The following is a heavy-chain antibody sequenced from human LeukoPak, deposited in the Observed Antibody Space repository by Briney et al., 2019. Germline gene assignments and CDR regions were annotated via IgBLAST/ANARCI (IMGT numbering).Heavy chain of an antibody. V-gene: IGHV3-23*01. D-gene: IGHD2-15*01. Sequence: GGSLRLSCAASGFTFSSYGMSWVRQAPGKGLEWVSGISGNGGSTLYADSVKGRFTISRDNSKNTLYLQMNSLRAEDTAIYYCVRGLPFDYWGQGTLVTVSS. J-gene: IGHJ4*02. CDR3: VRGLPFDY. CDR2: ISGNGGST. CDR1: GFTFSSYG.